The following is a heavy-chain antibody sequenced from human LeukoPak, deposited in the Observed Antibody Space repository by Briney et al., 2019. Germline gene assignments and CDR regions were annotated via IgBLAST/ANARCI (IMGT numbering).Heavy chain of an antibody. Sequence: ASVKVSCKASGYTFTSYGISWVRQAPGQGLEWMVGIIPIFGTANYAQKFQGRVTITADKSTSTAYMELSSLRSEDTAVYYCARSGGQQLRNYYYYYYMDVWGKGTTVTVSS. CDR2: IIPIFGTA. J-gene: IGHJ6*03. CDR3: ARSGGQQLRNYYYYYYMDV. V-gene: IGHV1-69*06. D-gene: IGHD6-13*01. CDR1: GYTFTSYG.